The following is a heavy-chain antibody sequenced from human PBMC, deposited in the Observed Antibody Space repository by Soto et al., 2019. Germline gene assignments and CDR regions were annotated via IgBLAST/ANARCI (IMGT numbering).Heavy chain of an antibody. Sequence: GGSLRLSCAASGFTFTTSAISWVRQAPGKGPVWVSRIKSDGSGTYYADSVEGRFTISRDNSKNTLYLQMNSLRAEDTAVYYCARDHIQLERRFDYWGQGTLVTVSS. V-gene: IGHV3-23*01. CDR2: IKSDGSGT. D-gene: IGHD1-1*01. CDR3: ARDHIQLERRFDY. J-gene: IGHJ4*02. CDR1: GFTFTTSA.